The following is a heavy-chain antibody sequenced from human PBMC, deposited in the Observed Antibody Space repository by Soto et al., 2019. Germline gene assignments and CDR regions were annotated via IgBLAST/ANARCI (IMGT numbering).Heavy chain of an antibody. Sequence: EVQLVESGGGLVKPGGSLRLSCAASEFTFSSYSMNWVRQAPGKGLEWVSSISSSSSYIYYADSVKGRFTISRDNAKNSLYLQMNSLRAEDTAVYYCARNWGYSSSWPTHGMDVWGQGTTVTVSS. J-gene: IGHJ6*02. CDR1: EFTFSSYS. CDR2: ISSSSSYI. V-gene: IGHV3-21*01. CDR3: ARNWGYSSSWPTHGMDV. D-gene: IGHD6-13*01.